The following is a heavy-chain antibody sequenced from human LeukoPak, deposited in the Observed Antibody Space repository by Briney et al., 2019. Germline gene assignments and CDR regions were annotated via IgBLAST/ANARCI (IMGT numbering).Heavy chain of an antibody. V-gene: IGHV1-2*02. CDR1: GYTLTGYY. J-gene: IGHJ6*03. D-gene: IGHD2-2*02. CDR3: ARDQHIVVVPAAIGYYYYYMDV. CDR2: INPNSGGT. Sequence: ASLKVSCKASGYTLTGYYMHWVRQTPGQGLEWMGWINPNSGGTNYAQKFQGRVTMTRDTSISTAYMELSRLRSDDTAVYYCARDQHIVVVPAAIGYYYYYMDVWGKGTTVTVSS.